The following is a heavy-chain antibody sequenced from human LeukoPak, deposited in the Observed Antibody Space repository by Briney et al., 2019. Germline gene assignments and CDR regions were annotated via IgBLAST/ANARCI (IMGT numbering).Heavy chain of an antibody. V-gene: IGHV3-33*08. CDR3: ARGLFRSAWSLDY. CDR1: GFTFSRSA. CDR2: IWDDGNYQ. Sequence: GGSLRLSCAASGFTFSRSAVHWVRQALGKGLEWVAIIWDDGNYQYYADSMKGRFTISRDNSKDTLYLQINSLRVEDTAVYYCARGLFRSAWSLDYWGQGTRVTVSS. D-gene: IGHD3-3*01. J-gene: IGHJ4*02.